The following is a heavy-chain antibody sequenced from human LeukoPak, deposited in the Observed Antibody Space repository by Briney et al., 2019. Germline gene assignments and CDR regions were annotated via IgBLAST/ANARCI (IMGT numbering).Heavy chain of an antibody. Sequence: SETLSLTCTVSGGSISSYYWSWIRQPAGKGLEWIGRIYTSGSTNYNPSLKSRVTISVDTSKNQFSLKLSSVTAADTAVYYCARSILAYDILTGYYTVDWYFDLWGRGTLVTVSS. V-gene: IGHV4-4*07. J-gene: IGHJ2*01. CDR3: ARSILAYDILTGYYTVDWYFDL. CDR2: IYTSGST. D-gene: IGHD3-9*01. CDR1: GGSISSYY.